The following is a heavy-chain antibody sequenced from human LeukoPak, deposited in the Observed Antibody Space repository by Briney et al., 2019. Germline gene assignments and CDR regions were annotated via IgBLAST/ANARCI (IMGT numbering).Heavy chain of an antibody. V-gene: IGHV1-2*02. CDR3: ARDYGGFCTSTSCYRTIFDY. CDR1: GYTFTGYY. J-gene: IGHJ4*02. Sequence: ASVKVSCKTFGYTFTGYYMHWVRHAPGQGLEWMGWINAKSGATDYAQKFQGRVTMTRDSSISTAYMELTRLTSDDTAVYYCARDYGGFCTSTSCYRTIFDYWGQGTLVTVSS. CDR2: INAKSGAT. D-gene: IGHD2-2*02.